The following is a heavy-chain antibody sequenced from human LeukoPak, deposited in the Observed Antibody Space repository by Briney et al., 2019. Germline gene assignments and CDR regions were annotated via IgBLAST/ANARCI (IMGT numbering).Heavy chain of an antibody. Sequence: GGSLRLSCAASGFTFSSYAMSWVRQAPGKGLEWVSAISGSGGSTYYADSVKGRFTISRDNSKNTLYLQMDSLRAEDTAVYYCAKDPGGRSSGWYSWFDPWGQGTLVTVYS. CDR1: GFTFSSYA. CDR2: ISGSGGST. CDR3: AKDPGGRSSGWYSWFDP. D-gene: IGHD6-19*01. J-gene: IGHJ5*02. V-gene: IGHV3-23*01.